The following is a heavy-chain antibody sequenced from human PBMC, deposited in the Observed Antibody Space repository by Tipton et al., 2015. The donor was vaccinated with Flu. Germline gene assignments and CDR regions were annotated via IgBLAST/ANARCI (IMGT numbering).Heavy chain of an antibody. CDR2: ASRTGST. Sequence: TLSLTCTVSGDSMRSDYFWGWIRQAPGKGLEWIGTASRTGSTIYNPSLMSRVTISIDTSKNQFSLKMKSVTATDMAVYYCARRDYSNYVSDPKSWFDPWGRGILVTVSS. V-gene: IGHV4-38-2*02. CDR1: GDSMRSDYF. CDR3: ARRDYSNYVSDPKSWFDP. J-gene: IGHJ5*02. D-gene: IGHD4-11*01.